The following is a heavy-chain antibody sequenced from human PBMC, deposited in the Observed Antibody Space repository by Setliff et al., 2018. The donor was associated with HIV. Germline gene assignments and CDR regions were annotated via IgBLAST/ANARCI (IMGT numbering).Heavy chain of an antibody. CDR1: GGSFSGYY. CDR3: ARLANGDIVATVDYFDY. D-gene: IGHD5-12*01. V-gene: IGHV4-34*01. CDR2: INHSGST. J-gene: IGHJ4*02. Sequence: SETLSLTCAVYGGSFSGYYWSWIRQPPGKGLEWIGEINHSGSTNYNPSLKSRVTISADTSRNQFSLKLNSVTAADTAVYYCARLANGDIVATVDYFDYWGQGTLVTVSS.